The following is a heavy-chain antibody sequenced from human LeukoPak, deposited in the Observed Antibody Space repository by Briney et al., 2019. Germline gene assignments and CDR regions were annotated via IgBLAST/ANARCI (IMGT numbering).Heavy chain of an antibody. CDR1: GGSISSGDYY. D-gene: IGHD6-6*01. CDR3: ARAKSEYSGSSWGDYFDY. V-gene: IGHV4-30-4*08. J-gene: IGHJ4*02. Sequence: SQTLSLTCTVSGGSISSGDYYWSWIRQPPGKGLEWIGYIYYSGSTYYNPSLKSRVTISVDTSKNQFSLKVSSVTAADTAVYYCARAKSEYSGSSWGDYFDYWGQGTLVTVSS. CDR2: IYYSGST.